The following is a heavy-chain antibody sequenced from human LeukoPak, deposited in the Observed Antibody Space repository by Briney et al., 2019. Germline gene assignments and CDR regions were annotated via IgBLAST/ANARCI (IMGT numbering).Heavy chain of an antibody. CDR1: GGTFSSYA. V-gene: IGHV1-69*13. D-gene: IGHD7-27*01. Sequence: SVKVSCTASGGTFSSYAISWVRQAPGQRLEWMGGIIPIFGTANYAQKFQGRVTITADESTSTAYMELSSLRSEDTAVYYCASQLPSANWGPPYYFDYWGQGTLVTVSS. CDR3: ASQLPSANWGPPYYFDY. J-gene: IGHJ4*02. CDR2: IIPIFGTA.